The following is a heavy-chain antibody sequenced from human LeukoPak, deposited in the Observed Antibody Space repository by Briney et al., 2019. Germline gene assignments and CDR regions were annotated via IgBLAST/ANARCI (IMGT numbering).Heavy chain of an antibody. CDR3: ARDTHYYGSGSPAFDL. D-gene: IGHD3-10*01. J-gene: IGHJ3*01. Sequence: QSGGSLRLSCAASGFTFSSYGMHWVRQAPGKGLEWVAFIRYDGSNRYYADSVKGRFTISRDNAKNSLYLQLNSLRAEDTALYYCARDTHYYGSGSPAFDLWGRGTMVTVSS. CDR1: GFTFSSYG. V-gene: IGHV3-30*02. CDR2: IRYDGSNR.